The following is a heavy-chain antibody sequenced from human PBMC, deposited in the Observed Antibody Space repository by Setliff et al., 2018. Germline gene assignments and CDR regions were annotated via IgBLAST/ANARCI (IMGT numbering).Heavy chain of an antibody. CDR2: LHTSGST. D-gene: IGHD2-15*01. Sequence: SETLSLTCAVSGGSLNSGSYYWSWIRQSTERGLEWLGRLHTSGSTTYNPALSSRFTISKDNSKNTLYLQMNSLRTEDTAVYYCAKRKGIAALDYWGQGTLVTVSS. J-gene: IGHJ4*02. CDR3: AKRKGIAALDY. CDR1: GGSLNSGSYY. V-gene: IGHV4-61*02.